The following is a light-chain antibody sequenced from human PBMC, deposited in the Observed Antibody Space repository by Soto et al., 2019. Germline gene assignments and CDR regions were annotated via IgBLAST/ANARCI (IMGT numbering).Light chain of an antibody. Sequence: EIVMTQSRYALSVSPGEGATLSCRASQTVSSNLAWYQQKPGQAPRLLIYDASTRATGIPARFSGSGSGTEFTLIISSLQSEDFAVYYCQQYSNWLTFGGGTKVDIK. V-gene: IGKV3-15*01. CDR2: DAS. CDR3: QQYSNWLT. J-gene: IGKJ4*01. CDR1: QTVSSN.